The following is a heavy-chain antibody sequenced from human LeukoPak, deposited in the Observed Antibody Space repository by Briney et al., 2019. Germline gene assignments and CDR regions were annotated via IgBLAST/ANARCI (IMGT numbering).Heavy chain of an antibody. D-gene: IGHD3-9*01. CDR2: ISSSSSYI. CDR3: ARDLEYYDILTGYYPPRYYYYGMDV. Sequence: GGSLRLSCAASGFTFSSYSMNWVRQAPGKGLEWVSSISSSSSYIYYADSVKGRFTISRDNAKNSLYLQMNSLSAEDTAVYYCARDLEYYDILTGYYPPRYYYYGMDVWGQGTTVTVSS. V-gene: IGHV3-21*01. CDR1: GFTFSSYS. J-gene: IGHJ6*02.